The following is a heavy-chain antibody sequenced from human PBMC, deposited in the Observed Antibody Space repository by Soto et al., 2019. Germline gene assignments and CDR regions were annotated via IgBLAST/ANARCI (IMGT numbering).Heavy chain of an antibody. CDR2: IYYSGST. CDR1: GGSISSGGYY. J-gene: IGHJ5*02. V-gene: IGHV4-31*03. Sequence: PSETLSLTCTVSGGSISSGGYYWSWIRRHPGKGLEWIGYIYYSGSTYCNPSLKSRVTISVDTSKNQFSLKLSSVTAADTAVYYCARGRLRLGELSFPFDPWGQGTLVTVSS. D-gene: IGHD3-16*02. CDR3: ARGRLRLGELSFPFDP.